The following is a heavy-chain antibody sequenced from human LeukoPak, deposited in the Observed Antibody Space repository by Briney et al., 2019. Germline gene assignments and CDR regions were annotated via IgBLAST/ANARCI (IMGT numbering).Heavy chain of an antibody. CDR1: GFTFSSYG. D-gene: IGHD5-18*01. Sequence: GRSLRLSCAASGFTFSSYGMHWVRQAPGKGLEWVAVISYDGSNKYYADSVKGRFTISRDNPKNTLYLQMNSLRAEDTAVYYCARVGTAMVNRYYGMDVWGQGTTVTVSS. V-gene: IGHV3-30*03. CDR2: ISYDGSNK. J-gene: IGHJ6*02. CDR3: ARVGTAMVNRYYGMDV.